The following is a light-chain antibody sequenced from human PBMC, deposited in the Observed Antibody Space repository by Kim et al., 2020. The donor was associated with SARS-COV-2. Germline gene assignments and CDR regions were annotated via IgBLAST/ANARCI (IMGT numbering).Light chain of an antibody. CDR2: STS. Sequence: PGVTVTLTCGYVTGAVTSGDYANWVQQKPGQAPRALIYSTSNRHSWTPVRFSGSLLGGKAALTVSGVRAEDEADYYCLLYYGGAQVFGGGTKLTVL. CDR1: TGAVTSGDY. V-gene: IGLV7-43*01. CDR3: LLYYGGAQV. J-gene: IGLJ3*02.